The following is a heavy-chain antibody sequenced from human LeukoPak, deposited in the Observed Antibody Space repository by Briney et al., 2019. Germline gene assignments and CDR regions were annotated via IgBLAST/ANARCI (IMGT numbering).Heavy chain of an antibody. J-gene: IGHJ4*02. Sequence: PSQTLSLTCAISGDSVSSKNAAWNWIRQSPSRGLEWLGRTYYRSKWYNEYAVSVKGRISINLDTSKNQFSLHLNSVTPEDTAVYYCARLPVTGGFDYWGQGTLVTVSS. D-gene: IGHD6-19*01. V-gene: IGHV6-1*01. CDR2: TYYRSKWYN. CDR1: GDSVSSKNAA. CDR3: ARLPVTGGFDY.